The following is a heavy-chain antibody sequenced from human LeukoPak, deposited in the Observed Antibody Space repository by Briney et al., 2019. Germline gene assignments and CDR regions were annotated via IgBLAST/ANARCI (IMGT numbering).Heavy chain of an antibody. CDR3: ARVSSSSWPNDAFDI. J-gene: IGHJ3*02. CDR2: SNAGNGNT. V-gene: IGHV1-3*02. Sequence: ASVKVSCKASGYTFTTYTMHWVRQAPGQRLEWMGWSNAGNGNTKYSQEFQGRVTITRDTSTSTVYMELSSLRSEDTAVYYCARVSSSSWPNDAFDIWGQGTMVTVSS. D-gene: IGHD6-13*01. CDR1: GYTFTTYT.